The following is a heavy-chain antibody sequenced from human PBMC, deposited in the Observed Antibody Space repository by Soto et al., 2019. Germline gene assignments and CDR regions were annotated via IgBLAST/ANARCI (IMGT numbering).Heavy chain of an antibody. Sequence: PGGSLRLSCAASWFTVSSNYMSWVRQAPGKGLEWVSVIYSGGSTYYADSVKGRFTISRDNSKNTLYLQMNSLRAEDTAVYYCARITSGVAANYWGQGTLVTVSS. J-gene: IGHJ4*02. CDR1: WFTVSSNY. V-gene: IGHV3-53*01. D-gene: IGHD2-15*01. CDR3: ARITSGVAANY. CDR2: IYSGGST.